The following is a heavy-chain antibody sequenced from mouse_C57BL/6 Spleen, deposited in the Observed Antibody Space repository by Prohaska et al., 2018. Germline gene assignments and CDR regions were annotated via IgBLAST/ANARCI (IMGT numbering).Heavy chain of an antibody. CDR1: GIAFSRYW. CDR3: ARLRGDY. Sequence: EVQLLQSGGGLVQPGGSLKLSCSASGIAFSRYWISWVRRAPGKGLEWSGEINPDSRTIKYEPALKDKFIITRDNAKNTRYRQMSKVRSEDTARYYCARLRGDYWGQGTSVTVSS. CDR2: INPDSRTI. V-gene: IGHV4-1*01. J-gene: IGHJ4*01.